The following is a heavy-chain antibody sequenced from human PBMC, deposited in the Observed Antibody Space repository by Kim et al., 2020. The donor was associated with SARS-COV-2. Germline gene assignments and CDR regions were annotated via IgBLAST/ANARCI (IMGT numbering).Heavy chain of an antibody. V-gene: IGHV3-74*01. J-gene: IGHJ4*02. D-gene: IGHD6-13*01. Sequence: VKGRFTIARDNAKNTLYLQMNSLRAEDTAVYYCARGGKRGYSSSWYGFDYWGQGTLVTVSS. CDR3: ARGGKRGYSSSWYGFDY.